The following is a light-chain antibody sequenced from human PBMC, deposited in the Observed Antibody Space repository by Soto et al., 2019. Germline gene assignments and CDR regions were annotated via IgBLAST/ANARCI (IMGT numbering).Light chain of an antibody. CDR2: PAS. CDR1: QPISSW. Sequence: DIQMTPSPSSISASVGDRVTITCRASQPISSWLAWYQQVPGQAPYLLIYPASTLQSGVPSRFSGSGSGTDFTLTINSLQPEDFATYYCQQGYNFPRAFGQGTRVEI. J-gene: IGKJ1*01. V-gene: IGKV1-12*01. CDR3: QQGYNFPRA.